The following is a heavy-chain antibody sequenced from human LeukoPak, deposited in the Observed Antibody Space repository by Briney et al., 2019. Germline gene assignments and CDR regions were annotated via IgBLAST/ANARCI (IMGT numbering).Heavy chain of an antibody. CDR3: AKGHSSSWAHFDY. D-gene: IGHD6-13*01. V-gene: IGHV3-23*01. J-gene: IGHJ4*02. CDR1: GFTFSSYA. Sequence: GGSLRLSCAASGFTFSSYAMSWVRQAPGKGLEWVSAISGSGGSTYYADSVKGRFTISRDNSKNTLYLQMNSPRAEDTAVYYCAKGHSSSWAHFDYWGQGTLVTVSS. CDR2: ISGSGGST.